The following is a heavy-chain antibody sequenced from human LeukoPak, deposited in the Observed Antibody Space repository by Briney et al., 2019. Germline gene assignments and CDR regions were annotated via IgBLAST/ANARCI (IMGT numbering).Heavy chain of an antibody. V-gene: IGHV3-48*03. Sequence: GGSLRLSCAASGFSFSSYEMNWVRQAPGKGLEWVSYISSSGSTIYYADSVKGRFTISRDNAKNSLYLQTNSLRAEDTAVYYCAELGITMIGGVWGKGTTVTISS. J-gene: IGHJ6*04. CDR1: GFSFSSYE. CDR3: AELGITMIGGV. D-gene: IGHD3-10*02. CDR2: ISSSGSTI.